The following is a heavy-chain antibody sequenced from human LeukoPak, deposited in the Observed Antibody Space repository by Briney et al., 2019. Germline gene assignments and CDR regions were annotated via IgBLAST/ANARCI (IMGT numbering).Heavy chain of an antibody. CDR3: ARVIMDYYDSSGYYRGYYFDY. CDR1: GGTFSSYA. D-gene: IGHD3-22*01. Sequence: SVNVSCKASGGTFSSYAISWVRQAPGQGLEWMGGIIPIFGTANYAQKFQGRVTITADESTRTAYMELSSLRSEDTAVYYCARVIMDYYDSSGYYRGYYFDYWGQGTLVTVSS. CDR2: IIPIFGTA. J-gene: IGHJ4*02. V-gene: IGHV1-69*01.